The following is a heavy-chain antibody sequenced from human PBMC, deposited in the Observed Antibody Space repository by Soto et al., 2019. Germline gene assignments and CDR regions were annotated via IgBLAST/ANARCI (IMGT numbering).Heavy chain of an antibody. CDR1: GSTLSSHW. Sequence: GSLRLSWAAAGSTLSSHWMAWVRQAPGKGLVWVSHIGPAGSSTRDADSVQGRFTISRDNARNTLYLQMNSLRDEDTDVYYCARDNNWSYDYWGQGILVTVSS. V-gene: IGHV3-74*01. CDR3: ARDNNWSYDY. J-gene: IGHJ4*02. D-gene: IGHD1-1*01. CDR2: IGPAGSST.